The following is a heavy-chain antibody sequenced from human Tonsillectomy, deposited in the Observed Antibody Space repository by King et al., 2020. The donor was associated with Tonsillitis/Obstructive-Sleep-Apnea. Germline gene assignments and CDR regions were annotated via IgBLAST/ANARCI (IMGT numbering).Heavy chain of an antibody. J-gene: IGHJ4*02. CDR1: GGSFSGYY. Sequence: VQLQQWGAGLLKPSETLSLTCAVYGGSFSGYYWRWIRQPPGKGLEWIGEINHSGSTNYNPSLKSRVTISVDTSKNQFSLKLSSVTAADTAVYYCARGDLFDPNNPSYFDYWGQGTLVTVSS. CDR2: INHSGST. D-gene: IGHD3-3*01. CDR3: ARGDLFDPNNPSYFDY. V-gene: IGHV4-34*01.